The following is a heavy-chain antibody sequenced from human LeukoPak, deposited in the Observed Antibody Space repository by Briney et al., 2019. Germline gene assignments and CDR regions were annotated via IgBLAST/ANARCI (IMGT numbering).Heavy chain of an antibody. Sequence: GRSLRLSCAASGFTFSSYAMSWVRQAPGKGLEWVSAISGSGGSTYYADSVKGRFTISRDNSKNTLYLQMNSLRAEDTAVYYCAKDLIPRGYDDFYYFVYWGQGTLVTVSS. CDR1: GFTFSSYA. CDR3: AKDLIPRGYDDFYYFVY. J-gene: IGHJ4*02. D-gene: IGHD5-12*01. CDR2: ISGSGGST. V-gene: IGHV3-23*01.